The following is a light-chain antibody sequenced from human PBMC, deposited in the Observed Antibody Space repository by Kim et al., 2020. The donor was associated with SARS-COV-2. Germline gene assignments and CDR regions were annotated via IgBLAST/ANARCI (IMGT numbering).Light chain of an antibody. V-gene: IGLV3-1*01. J-gene: IGLJ1*01. CDR3: QAWDSSTAWV. CDR2: EDS. CDR1: KLGDKF. Sequence: SPGTSASITGSGDKLGDKFACWYQQKPGQAPVLVIYEDSNRPSGIPERFSGSNSGNTATLTISGTQAMDEADYYCQAWDSSTAWVFGTGTKVTVL.